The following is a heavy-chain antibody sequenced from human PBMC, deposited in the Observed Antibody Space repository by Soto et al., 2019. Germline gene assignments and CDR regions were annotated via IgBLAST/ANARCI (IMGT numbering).Heavy chain of an antibody. Sequence: QVQLQESGPGLVKPSGTLSLTCAVSSGSISGSNWWSWVRQPPGKGLEWIGEIYHSGSTNYNPSLKSRVTISVDKSKNQFSLKLSSVTAADTAVYYCARGGGYCSGGSCRSSNWFDPWGQGTLVTVSS. CDR2: IYHSGST. V-gene: IGHV4-4*02. J-gene: IGHJ5*02. CDR3: ARGGGYCSGGSCRSSNWFDP. CDR1: SGSISGSNW. D-gene: IGHD2-15*01.